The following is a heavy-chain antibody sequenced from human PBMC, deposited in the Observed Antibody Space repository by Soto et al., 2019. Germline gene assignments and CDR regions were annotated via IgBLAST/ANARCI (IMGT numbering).Heavy chain of an antibody. CDR2: VSSTGTSP. D-gene: IGHD3-22*01. J-gene: IGHJ3*01. CDR3: AKARPSGGYYYVEAFDV. V-gene: IGHV3-23*01. CDR1: GFTFSNYA. Sequence: GSLSLSCSASGFTFSNYAMSWVRQSPGKGLEWVSGVSSTGTSPYYAGSVQGRFTISRDNSKNMFYLQMKSLRAEDTAIYYCAKARPSGGYYYVEAFDVWGQGTMVTVSS.